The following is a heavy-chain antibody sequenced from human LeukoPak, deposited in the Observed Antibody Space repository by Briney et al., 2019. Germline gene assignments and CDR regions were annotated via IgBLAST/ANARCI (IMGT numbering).Heavy chain of an antibody. D-gene: IGHD3-22*01. J-gene: IGHJ4*02. CDR2: IYSGGST. CDR3: ATLYYDSSGFMGYFDY. V-gene: IGHV3-66*01. CDR1: GFTVSSNY. Sequence: GGSLRLSCAASGFTVSSNYMSWVRQAPGKGLEWVSAIYSGGSTYYADSVKGRFTISRDNSKNTLYLQMNSPRAEDTAVYYCATLYYDSSGFMGYFDYWGQGTLVTVSS.